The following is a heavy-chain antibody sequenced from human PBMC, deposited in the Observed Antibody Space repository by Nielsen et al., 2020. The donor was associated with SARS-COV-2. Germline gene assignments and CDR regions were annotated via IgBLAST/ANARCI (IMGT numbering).Heavy chain of an antibody. CDR1: GGSISSSNW. Sequence: GSLRLSCAVSGGSISSSNWWSWVRQPPGKGLEWIGEIYHSGSTNYNPSLKSRVTISVDKSKNQFSLKLSSVTAADTAVYYCARTRAIAAVSYYFDYWGQGTLVTVSS. CDR3: ARTRAIAAVSYYFDY. J-gene: IGHJ4*02. CDR2: IYHSGST. D-gene: IGHD6-13*01. V-gene: IGHV4-4*02.